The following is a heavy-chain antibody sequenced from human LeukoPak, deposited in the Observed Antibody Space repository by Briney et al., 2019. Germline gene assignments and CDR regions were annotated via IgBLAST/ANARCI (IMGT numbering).Heavy chain of an antibody. J-gene: IGHJ4*02. D-gene: IGHD4-17*01. CDR2: ITNSGSII. V-gene: IGHV3-11*01. CDR3: ARGLRQMDY. Sequence: PGGSLRLSCAASGFTFSDYSMSWIRQAPGKGLEWVSYITNSGSIIYSADSVKGRFTISRDNAKDSLYLQMNSLRAEDTAVYYCARGLRQMDYWGQGTLVTVSS. CDR1: GFTFSDYS.